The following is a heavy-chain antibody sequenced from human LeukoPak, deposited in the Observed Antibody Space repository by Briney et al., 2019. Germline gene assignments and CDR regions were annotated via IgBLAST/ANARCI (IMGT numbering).Heavy chain of an antibody. CDR1: GFTFSSYA. V-gene: IGHV3-23*01. Sequence: GGSLRLSCAASGFTFSSYAMSWVRQAPGKGLEWVSAISGSGGSTYYADSVKGRFTISRDNSKNTMYLQINSLRAEDTAVYYCARAGYYYGSGTYYNERHNWIDSWGQGTRVTVSS. CDR3: ARAGYYYGSGTYYNERHNWIDS. J-gene: IGHJ5*01. CDR2: ISGSGGST. D-gene: IGHD3-10*01.